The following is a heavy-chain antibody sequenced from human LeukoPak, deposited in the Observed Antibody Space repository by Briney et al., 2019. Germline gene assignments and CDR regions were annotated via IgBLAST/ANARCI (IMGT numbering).Heavy chain of an antibody. J-gene: IGHJ4*02. V-gene: IGHV1-46*01. D-gene: IGHD2-15*01. CDR2: INPSGGST. CDR1: GYTFTSYY. Sequence: ASVKVSCKASGYTFTSYYMHWVRQAPGQGLEWMGIINPSGGSTSYAQKFQGRVTMTRDTSTSTVYMELSSLRSEDTAVYYCVVVVVAATPFLDYWGQGTLVTVSS. CDR3: VVVVVAATPFLDY.